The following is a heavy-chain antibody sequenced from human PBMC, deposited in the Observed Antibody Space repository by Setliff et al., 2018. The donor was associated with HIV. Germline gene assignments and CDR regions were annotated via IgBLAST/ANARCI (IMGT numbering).Heavy chain of an antibody. Sequence: SETLSLTCTVSGGSISTYHWSWIRPPPGKGLEWIGSIYFTGSSDNNPSLKSRVTLSVDTSKHQFSLKLNSVTAADTAVYYCARVQMAYAAFDVWGQGTMVTVSS. CDR2: IYFTGSS. D-gene: IGHD4-17*01. CDR1: GGSISTYH. J-gene: IGHJ3*01. CDR3: ARVQMAYAAFDV. V-gene: IGHV4-59*01.